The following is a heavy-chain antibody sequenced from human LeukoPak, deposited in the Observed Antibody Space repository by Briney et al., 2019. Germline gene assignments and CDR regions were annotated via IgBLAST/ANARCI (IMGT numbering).Heavy chain of an antibody. CDR1: GGSISSSTYY. CDR2: IYYSGST. V-gene: IGHV4-39*01. J-gene: IGHJ3*02. D-gene: IGHD6-13*01. Sequence: PSETLTLTCTVSGGSISSSTYYWGWIRQPPGKGLEWIGSIYYSGSTYYNASLKSRVTISADTSKNQFSLKLSSVTAADTAVYYCARPLSGSSSWHGDAFVIWRQGTMVTVSS. CDR3: ARPLSGSSSWHGDAFVI.